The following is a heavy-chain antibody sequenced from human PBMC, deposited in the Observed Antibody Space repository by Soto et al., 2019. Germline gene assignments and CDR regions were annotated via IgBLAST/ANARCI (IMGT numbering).Heavy chain of an antibody. Sequence: QVQLVQSGAEVKKPGASVKVSCKASGYTFTSYGISWVRQAPGQGLEWMGWISTYNGNTKYAQKLQGRVTMTTDTSPSTAYMELRSLRSDDTAGFCCEREMVRGVGSDYWGQGTLVTVSS. CDR3: EREMVRGVGSDY. D-gene: IGHD3-10*01. CDR1: GYTFTSYG. CDR2: ISTYNGNT. J-gene: IGHJ4*02. V-gene: IGHV1-18*01.